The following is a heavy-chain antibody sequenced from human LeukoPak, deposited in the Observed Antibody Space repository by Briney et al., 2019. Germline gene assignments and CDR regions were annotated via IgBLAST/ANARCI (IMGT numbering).Heavy chain of an antibody. J-gene: IGHJ5*02. CDR3: ASPRGCSSTSCP. Sequence: RGSLRLSCAASGFTFSSYEMNWVRQAPGKGLEWVSYISSSGSTIYYADSVKGRFTISRDNAKNSLYLQMNSLRAEDTAVYYCASPRGCSSTSCPWGQGTLVTVSS. D-gene: IGHD2-2*01. V-gene: IGHV3-48*03. CDR1: GFTFSSYE. CDR2: ISSSGSTI.